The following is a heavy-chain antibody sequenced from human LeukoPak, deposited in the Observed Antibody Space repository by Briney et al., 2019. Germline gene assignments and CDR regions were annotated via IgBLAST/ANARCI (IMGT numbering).Heavy chain of an antibody. V-gene: IGHV4-59*01. J-gene: IGHJ6*03. CDR3: ASRHGGGVDYYYYMDV. D-gene: IGHD3-16*01. CDR1: GGSISSYY. CDR2: IYYSGST. Sequence: SETLSLTCTVSGGSISSYYWSWIRQPPGKGLEWIGYIYYSGSTNYNPSLKSRVIISVDTSKNQFSLKLSSVTAADTAVYYCASRHGGGVDYYYYMDVWGKGTTVTVSS.